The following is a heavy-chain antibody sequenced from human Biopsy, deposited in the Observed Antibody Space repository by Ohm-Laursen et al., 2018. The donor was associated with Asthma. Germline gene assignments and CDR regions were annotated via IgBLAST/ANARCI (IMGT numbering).Heavy chain of an antibody. J-gene: IGHJ6*02. V-gene: IGHV1-69*01. CDR2: IMTVFGTT. CDR1: GGTFSNFA. Sequence: GSSVKVSCKAPGGTFSNFAISWVRQAPGQGLEWLGEIMTVFGTTNYAQKFQGRVTITADESTSTAYMEVTSLRSEDTAIYYCARCQVGYSSGWSLLLKKIYYSGMDVWGQETAVTVSS. D-gene: IGHD6-19*01. CDR3: ARCQVGYSSGWSLLLKKIYYSGMDV.